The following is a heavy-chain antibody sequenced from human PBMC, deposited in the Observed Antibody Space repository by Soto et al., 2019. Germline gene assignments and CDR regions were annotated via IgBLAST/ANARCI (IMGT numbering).Heavy chain of an antibody. Sequence: GASVKVSCKASGYTFTSYDINWVRQATGQGLEWMGWMNPNSGNTGYAQKFQGRVTMTRNTSISTAYMELSSLRSEDTAVYYCARGPQLQWPPGGYYYMDVWGKGTTVTVSS. V-gene: IGHV1-8*01. CDR2: MNPNSGNT. CDR1: GYTFTSYD. CDR3: ARGPQLQWPPGGYYYMDV. D-gene: IGHD4-4*01. J-gene: IGHJ6*03.